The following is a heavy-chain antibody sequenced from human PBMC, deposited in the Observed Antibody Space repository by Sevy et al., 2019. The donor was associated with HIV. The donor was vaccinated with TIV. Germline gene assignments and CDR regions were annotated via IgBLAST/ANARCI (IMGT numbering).Heavy chain of an antibody. CDR2: IRSKANSYAT. CDR3: TRPPTTVVTPNYYYGMDV. V-gene: IGHV3-73*01. CDR1: GFTFSGSA. Sequence: GGSLRLSCAASGFTFSGSAMHWVRQASGKGLEWVGRIRSKANSYATAYAASVKCRFTISTDDSKNTAYLQMNSLKTEDTAVYYCTRPPTTVVTPNYYYGMDVWGQGTTVTVSS. J-gene: IGHJ6*02. D-gene: IGHD4-17*01.